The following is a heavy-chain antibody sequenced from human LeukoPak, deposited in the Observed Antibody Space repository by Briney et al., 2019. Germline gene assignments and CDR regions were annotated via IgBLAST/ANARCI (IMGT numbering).Heavy chain of an antibody. Sequence: GGSLRLSCAASGFTFSDYYMSWIRQAPGKGLEWVSYISSSSSYTNYADSVKGRFTISRDNAKNSLYLQMNSLRAEDTAVYYCAREVGGSRWYFAFDIWGQGTMVTVSS. V-gene: IGHV3-11*06. J-gene: IGHJ3*02. CDR1: GFTFSDYY. D-gene: IGHD6-19*01. CDR2: ISSSSSYT. CDR3: AREVGGSRWYFAFDI.